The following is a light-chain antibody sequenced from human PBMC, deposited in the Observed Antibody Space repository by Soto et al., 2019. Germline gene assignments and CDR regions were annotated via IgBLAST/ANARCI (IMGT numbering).Light chain of an antibody. CDR3: FSYTSSGTYV. J-gene: IGLJ1*01. CDR2: GNS. CDR1: SSDIGAGYD. Sequence: QSVLTQPPSVSGAPGQRVTISCTGSSSDIGAGYDVHWYQQLPGTAPKLLIYGNSDRPSGVPDRFSGSKSGTSASLAITGLQAEDEADYYCFSYTSSGTYVFGTGTKVTVL. V-gene: IGLV1-40*01.